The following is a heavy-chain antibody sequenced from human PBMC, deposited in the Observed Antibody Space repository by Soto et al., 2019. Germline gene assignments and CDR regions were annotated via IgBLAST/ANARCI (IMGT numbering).Heavy chain of an antibody. CDR3: ASRRTGTRGVVY. CDR2: IFYTGTT. D-gene: IGHD1-7*01. V-gene: IGHV4-39*07. Sequence: SETLSLTCTXXGASXSIGXXYWGXXXQPPGKGLEWVGTIFYTGTTYYDPSLRSRLTISVDTSKNQFSLKLSSVTAADTAVYYCASRRTGTRGVVYWGQGTLXTVS. CDR1: GASXSIGXXY. J-gene: IGHJ4*02.